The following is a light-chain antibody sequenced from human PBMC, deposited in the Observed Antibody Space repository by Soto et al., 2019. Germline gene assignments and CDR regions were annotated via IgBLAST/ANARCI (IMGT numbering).Light chain of an antibody. Sequence: AIQMTQSTSSLSACVGDRVTITCRASQGIRNDLGWYQQKPGKAPKLLIYAASSLQSGVPSRFSGSGSGTDFTLTISSLQPEDFATYYCLQDYNYPFTFGPGTKVDIK. CDR1: QGIRND. CDR3: LQDYNYPFT. J-gene: IGKJ3*01. CDR2: AAS. V-gene: IGKV1-6*01.